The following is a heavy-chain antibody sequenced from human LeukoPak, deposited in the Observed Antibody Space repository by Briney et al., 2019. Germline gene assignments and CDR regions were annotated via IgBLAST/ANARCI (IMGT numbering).Heavy chain of an antibody. CDR1: GGSISSYY. J-gene: IGHJ6*02. CDR2: IYYSGST. Sequence: SETLSLTCTVSGGSISSYYWSWIRQPPGKGLEWIGYIYYSGSTNYNPSLKSRVTISVDTSKNQFYLKVNSVTAADTAVYCCARYTAGSFYYGMDVWGQGTTVTVSS. D-gene: IGHD6-13*01. V-gene: IGHV4-59*01. CDR3: ARYTAGSFYYGMDV.